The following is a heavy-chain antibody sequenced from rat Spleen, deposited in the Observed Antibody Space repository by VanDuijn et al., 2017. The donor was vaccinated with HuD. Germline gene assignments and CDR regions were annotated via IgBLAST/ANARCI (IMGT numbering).Heavy chain of an antibody. V-gene: IGHV5-25*01. J-gene: IGHJ2*01. CDR1: GFTFSSFA. CDR2: ITSGGSNT. D-gene: IGHD1-10*01. Sequence: EVQLVESGGGLVQPGRSLKLSCAASGFTFSSFAMAWVRQAPKKGLEWVATITSGGSNTYYPDSVKGRFTISRDNAKSTLYLQMDSLRSEDTATYYCAKGDNNYYFDYWGQVVMVTVSS. CDR3: AKGDNNYYFDY.